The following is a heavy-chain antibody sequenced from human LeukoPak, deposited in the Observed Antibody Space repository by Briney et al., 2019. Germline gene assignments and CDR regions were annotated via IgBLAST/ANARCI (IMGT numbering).Heavy chain of an antibody. Sequence: PGGSLRLSCAASGFTFSNAWMSWVRQAPGKGLEWVALISYDGSDKNYADSVEGRFTISRDNSKSTLYLQMDSLRGDDAAVYYCAKAVRSISWSFDYWGQGTLVTVSS. J-gene: IGHJ4*02. V-gene: IGHV3-30*18. D-gene: IGHD6-13*01. CDR3: AKAVRSISWSFDY. CDR2: ISYDGSDK. CDR1: GFTFSNAW.